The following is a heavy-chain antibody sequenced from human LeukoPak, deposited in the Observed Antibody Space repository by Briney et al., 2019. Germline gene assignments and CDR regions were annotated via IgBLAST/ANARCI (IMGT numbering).Heavy chain of an antibody. J-gene: IGHJ6*03. CDR3: ARMKGHLPHYYYYYYMDV. CDR2: INHSGST. V-gene: IGHV4-34*01. CDR1: GGSFSGYY. D-gene: IGHD5/OR15-5a*01. Sequence: SETLSLTCAVYGGSFSGYYWSWIRQPPGKGLEWIGEINHSGSTNYNPSLKNRVTISVDTSKNQFSLKLSSVTAADTAVYYCARMKGHLPHYYYYYYMDVWGKGTTVTVSS.